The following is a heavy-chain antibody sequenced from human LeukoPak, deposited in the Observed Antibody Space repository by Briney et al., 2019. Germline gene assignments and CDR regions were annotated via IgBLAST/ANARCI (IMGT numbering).Heavy chain of an antibody. CDR3: ARGLSYAVAYGDY. J-gene: IGHJ4*02. V-gene: IGHV3-33*08. CDR1: GFTFSSHG. Sequence: PGGSLRLSCAASGFTFSSHGMHWVRQAPGKGLEWVAVIWYDGSHKYYADSVKGRFTISRDNSKNTLYLQMNSLRADDTAVYYCARGLSYAVAYGDYWGQGTLVTVSS. CDR2: IWYDGSHK. D-gene: IGHD6-19*01.